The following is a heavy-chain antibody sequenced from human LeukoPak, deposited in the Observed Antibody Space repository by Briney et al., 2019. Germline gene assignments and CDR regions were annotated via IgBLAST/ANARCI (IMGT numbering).Heavy chain of an antibody. Sequence: GSLLLSCVASGFIFTDHWMSWVRPAPGKGLEWVANIKEDESAKFYADSVRGRFTISRDNAKNSLYLQMNNLRVEDTAVYYCARAVDVADYWGRGTLVTVSS. J-gene: IGHJ4*02. CDR2: IKEDESAK. D-gene: IGHD3-16*01. CDR3: ARAVDVADY. CDR1: GFIFTDHW. V-gene: IGHV3-7*01.